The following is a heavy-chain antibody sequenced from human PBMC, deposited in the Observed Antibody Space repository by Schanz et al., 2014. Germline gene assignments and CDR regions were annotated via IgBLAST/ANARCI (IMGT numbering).Heavy chain of an antibody. J-gene: IGHJ3*02. CDR3: TTFNNRDALYI. V-gene: IGHV3-15*04. CDR2: IENNANGATT. CDR1: GFTFSEVY. Sequence: EVRLVESGGGLVEPGGSLRLSCSGSGFTFSEVYMSWVRQAPGKWLEWVGRIENNANGATTDYAAPVKGRFTVSRDDSRNPLYLQMNTLRTDDTALYYCTTFNNRDALYIWGQGTMVSVSS. D-gene: IGHD1-20*01.